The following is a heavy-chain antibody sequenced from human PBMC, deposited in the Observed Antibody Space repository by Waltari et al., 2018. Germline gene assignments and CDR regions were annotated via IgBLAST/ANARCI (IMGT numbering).Heavy chain of an antibody. Sequence: QVQVLESGGGVVHPGGSLRLSCAASGFTFSSYGMHWVRQAPVKALGWVVFIQISGCAKYYADSVKARFTTSIEHSKTTRYLRKNSMTAEDTAVYYCANNGKNWGSWKNWCQGTLVTVSS. D-gene: IGHD1-1*01. CDR1: GFTFSSYG. J-gene: IGHJ4*02. V-gene: IGHV3-30*02. CDR2: IQISGCAK. CDR3: ANNGKNWGSWKN.